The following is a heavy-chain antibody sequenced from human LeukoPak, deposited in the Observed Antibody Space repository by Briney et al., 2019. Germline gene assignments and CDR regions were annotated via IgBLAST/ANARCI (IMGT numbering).Heavy chain of an antibody. CDR1: GYTFTSYE. Sequence: SVKVSCTASGYTFTSYEINWVRQAPGQGLEWMGGIIPIFGTANYAQKFQGRVTITTDESTSTAYMELRSLRSDDTAVYYCARGNLYSSSWYSWDYWGQGTLVTVSS. CDR2: IIPIFGTA. J-gene: IGHJ4*02. CDR3: ARGNLYSSSWYSWDY. D-gene: IGHD6-13*01. V-gene: IGHV1-69*05.